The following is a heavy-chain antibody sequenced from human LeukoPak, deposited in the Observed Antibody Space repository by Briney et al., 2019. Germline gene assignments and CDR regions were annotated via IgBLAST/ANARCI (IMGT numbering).Heavy chain of an antibody. Sequence: SETLSLTCTVSGGSISSHYWSWIRQPPGKGLEWIGYIYYSGSTNYNPSLKGRVTISVDTSKNQFSLKLSSVTAADTAVYYCARENTRYYDILTGYYRVFDYWGQGTLVTVSS. J-gene: IGHJ4*02. CDR2: IYYSGST. D-gene: IGHD3-9*01. CDR3: ARENTRYYDILTGYYRVFDY. CDR1: GGSISSHY. V-gene: IGHV4-59*11.